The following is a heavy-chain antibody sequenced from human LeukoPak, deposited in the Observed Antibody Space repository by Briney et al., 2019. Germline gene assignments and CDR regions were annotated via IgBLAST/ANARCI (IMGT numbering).Heavy chain of an antibody. J-gene: IGHJ4*02. V-gene: IGHV3-23*01. CDR2: ISGSGGST. CDR3: AKETSRIGGSMASFDY. CDR1: GFTFSSYG. D-gene: IGHD1-26*01. Sequence: GGSLRLSCAASGFTFSSYGLSWVRQAPGKGLEWVSGISGSGGSTNYADSVKGRFTISRDNSKNTLYLQMNSLRAEDTAVYYCAKETSRIGGSMASFDYWGQGTLVTISS.